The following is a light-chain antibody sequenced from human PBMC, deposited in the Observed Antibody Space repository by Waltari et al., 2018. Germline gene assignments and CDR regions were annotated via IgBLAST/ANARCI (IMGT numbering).Light chain of an antibody. J-gene: IGLJ2*01. CDR1: NMGTYS. CDR3: QVWDNFIDHPV. Sequence: SIILTQPPSLSVAPGQTARIACGGNNMGTYSVHWYQQKPAPAPILVIYDDNDRPSGIPERFSGSTSGNTATLTIRRVDPGDEAAYYCQVWDNFIDHPVFGGGTKLTVL. CDR2: DDN. V-gene: IGLV3-21*02.